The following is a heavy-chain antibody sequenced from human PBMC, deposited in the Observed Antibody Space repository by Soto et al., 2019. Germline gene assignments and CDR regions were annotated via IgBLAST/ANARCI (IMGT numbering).Heavy chain of an antibody. CDR2: IYPGDSDT. CDR1: GYSFTTYW. D-gene: IGHD1-1*01. V-gene: IGHV5-51*01. CDR3: ARPNGPRHYYYGMDV. J-gene: IGHJ6*02. Sequence: GESLKISCKGSGYSFTTYWIGWVRQMPGKGLEWMGIIYPGDSDTRYSPSFQGQVTISADKSISTAYLQWSSLQASDTAMYYCARPNGPRHYYYGMDVCGQGTTVTVS.